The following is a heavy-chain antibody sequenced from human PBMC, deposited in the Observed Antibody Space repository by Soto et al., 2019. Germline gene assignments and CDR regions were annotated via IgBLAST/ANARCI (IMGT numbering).Heavy chain of an antibody. CDR3: ARDLHPAYYYGSSYYFDY. V-gene: IGHV1-2*02. Sequence: QVQLVQSGAEVKKPGASVKVSCKASGYTFTGYYMHWVRQAPGQGLEWMGWINPNSGGTNYAQKFQGRVTMTRDTSSSTAYMELSRLRSDDTAVYYCARDLHPAYYYGSSYYFDYWGQGTLVTVSS. D-gene: IGHD3-10*01. CDR1: GYTFTGYY. CDR2: INPNSGGT. J-gene: IGHJ4*02.